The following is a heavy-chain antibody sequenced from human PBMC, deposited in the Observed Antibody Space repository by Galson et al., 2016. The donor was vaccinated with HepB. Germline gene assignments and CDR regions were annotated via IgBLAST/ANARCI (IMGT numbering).Heavy chain of an antibody. CDR2: MNPNSGDT. CDR3: ARGRSPVDYGGVSDGMDL. Sequence: SVKVSCKASGYSFLSHDIDWIRQTTGQGLEWMGWMNPNSGDTYYAKKFQGRVNMTRSIAMTTAYMELTSLRSDDTAVYYCARGRSPVDYGGVSDGMDLWGQGTTVIVSS. D-gene: IGHD4-23*01. J-gene: IGHJ6*02. V-gene: IGHV1-8*01. CDR1: GYSFLSHD.